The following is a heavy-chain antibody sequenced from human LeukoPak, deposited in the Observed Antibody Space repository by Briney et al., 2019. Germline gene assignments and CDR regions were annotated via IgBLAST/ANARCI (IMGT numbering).Heavy chain of an antibody. CDR1: GFTFGGYD. Sequence: PGGSLRLSCAASGFTFGGYDMHWVRQATGKGLEWVSAIGTAGDTYYPGSVKGRFTISRENAKNSLYLQMNSLRAGDTAVYYCAREGRFYGSGSYSYYYYYYGMDVWGQGTTVTVSS. V-gene: IGHV3-13*04. CDR3: AREGRFYGSGSYSYYYYYYGMDV. D-gene: IGHD3-10*01. CDR2: IGTAGDT. J-gene: IGHJ6*02.